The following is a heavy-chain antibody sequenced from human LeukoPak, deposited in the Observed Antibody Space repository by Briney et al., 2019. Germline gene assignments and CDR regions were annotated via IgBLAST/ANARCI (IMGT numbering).Heavy chain of an antibody. CDR2: IYYSGST. D-gene: IGHD6-13*01. CDR3: ARHRRGIAAAGTGWAPFDH. CDR1: GGSISSYY. Sequence: SETLSLTCTVSGGSISSYYWSWIRQPPGKGLEWIGYIYYSGSTNYNPSLKSRVTISVDTSKNQFSLKLSSVTAADTAVYYCARHRRGIAAAGTGWAPFDHWGQGTLVTVSS. V-gene: IGHV4-59*08. J-gene: IGHJ4*02.